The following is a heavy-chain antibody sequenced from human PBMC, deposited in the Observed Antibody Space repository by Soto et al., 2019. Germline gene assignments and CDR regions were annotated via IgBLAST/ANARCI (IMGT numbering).Heavy chain of an antibody. CDR2: IYYSGST. Sequence: SXTLRLTRTVAGGSISSVGYYWSCIRQPPGKGLEWIGYIYYSGSTYYNPSLKSRVTISVDTSKNQFSLKLSSVTAADTAVYYCARSGYSYGPNPLLYWGKGTLVTVSS. CDR1: GGSISSVGYY. V-gene: IGHV4-31*02. D-gene: IGHD5-18*01. CDR3: ARSGYSYGPNPLLY. J-gene: IGHJ4*02.